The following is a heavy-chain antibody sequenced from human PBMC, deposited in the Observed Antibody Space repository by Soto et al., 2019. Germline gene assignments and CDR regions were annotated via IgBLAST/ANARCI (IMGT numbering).Heavy chain of an antibody. CDR1: GGSFSGYY. J-gene: IGHJ6*02. D-gene: IGHD2-15*01. CDR2: INHSGST. CDR3: ARNHSTYGMYV. Sequence: SETLSLTFAVYGGSFSGYYWSWLRQPPGKGLEWIGEINHSGSTNYNPSLKSRVTISVDTSENQFSLKLSSVTAADTAVYYCARNHSTYGMYVWGQGTTVTVSS. V-gene: IGHV4-34*01.